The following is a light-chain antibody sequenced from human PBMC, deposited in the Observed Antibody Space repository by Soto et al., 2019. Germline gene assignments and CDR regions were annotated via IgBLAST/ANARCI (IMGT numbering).Light chain of an antibody. CDR3: ATWDSSLSAGV. V-gene: IGLV1-51*01. Sequence: QSVMTQPPSVSAAPGQKVTISCSGSSSNIGGNSVSWYQQLPGTAPKLLIYDDDKRPSGIPDRFSGSTSGTSATLGITGLQTGDEADYYCATWDSSLSAGVFGGGTKVTVL. CDR2: DDD. CDR1: SSNIGGNS. J-gene: IGLJ3*02.